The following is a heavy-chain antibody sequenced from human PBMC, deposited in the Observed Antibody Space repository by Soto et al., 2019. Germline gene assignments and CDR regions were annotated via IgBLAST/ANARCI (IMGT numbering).Heavy chain of an antibody. Sequence: QVQLVQSGAEVKKPGASVTVSCKASGYTFTNYGINWVRQAPRQGLEWMGWISAYSGHTNYAQKLQDRVTMTTDTSTSTAYMELRSLRSDDTAVYYCARRPHLADNVELDYWGQGTLVTVSS. CDR3: ARRPHLADNVELDY. V-gene: IGHV1-18*01. CDR2: ISAYSGHT. CDR1: GYTFTNYG. D-gene: IGHD6-19*01. J-gene: IGHJ4*02.